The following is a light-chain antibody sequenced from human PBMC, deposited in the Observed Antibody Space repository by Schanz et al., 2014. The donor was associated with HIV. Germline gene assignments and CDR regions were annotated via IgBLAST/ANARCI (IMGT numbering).Light chain of an antibody. CDR1: SSDVGGYYY. V-gene: IGLV2-8*01. CDR3: SSYTVSGARGVI. Sequence: QSALTQPPSASGSPGQSVNISCTGTSSDVGGYYYVSWYQQHPGKAPKLMIYEVSKRPSGVPDRLSGSKSGNTASLTVSGLQAEDEADYYCSSYTVSGARGVIVGTGTKVTVL. CDR2: EVS. J-gene: IGLJ1*01.